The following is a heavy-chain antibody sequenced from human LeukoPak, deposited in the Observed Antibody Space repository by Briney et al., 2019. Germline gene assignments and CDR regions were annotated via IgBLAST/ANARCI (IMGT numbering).Heavy chain of an antibody. D-gene: IGHD1-26*01. CDR2: ISGSGSR. Sequence: GGSLRLSCAASGFTVSSNYMSWVRQAPGKGLEWVSVISGSGSRYYADSVKGRFTISRDNSKNTLYLQMNSLKAEDTAVYYCAKGLQWELPFDYWGQGTLVTVSS. CDR3: AKGLQWELPFDY. V-gene: IGHV3-53*01. J-gene: IGHJ4*02. CDR1: GFTVSSNY.